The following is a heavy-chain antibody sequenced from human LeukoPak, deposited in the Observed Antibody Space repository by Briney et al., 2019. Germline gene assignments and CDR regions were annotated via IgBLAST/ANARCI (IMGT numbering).Heavy chain of an antibody. CDR3: AAAGMGFDY. J-gene: IGHJ4*02. Sequence: SETLSLTCTVSGGSIRRGDYYWRWLRQPPGKGLQWIGYIYYSGSTYYNPSLKNRVTISVDTSKNQFSLKLSSVTAADTAVYYCAAAGMGFDYWGQGALVSGSS. CDR2: IYYSGST. CDR1: GGSIRRGDYY. D-gene: IGHD6-13*01. V-gene: IGHV4-30-4*01.